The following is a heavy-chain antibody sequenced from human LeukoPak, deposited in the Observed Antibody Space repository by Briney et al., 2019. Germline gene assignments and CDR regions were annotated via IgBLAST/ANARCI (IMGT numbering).Heavy chain of an antibody. CDR2: IYHSGST. V-gene: IGHV4-30-2*01. J-gene: IGHJ3*02. CDR1: GGSISSGGYS. CDR3: ARVSSNDAFDI. Sequence: SETLSLTCAVSGGSISSGGYSWSWIRQPPGKGLEWIGYIYHSGSTYYNPSLKSRVTISVDRSKNQFSLKLSSVTAADTAVYYCARVSSNDAFDIWGQGTMVTVYS.